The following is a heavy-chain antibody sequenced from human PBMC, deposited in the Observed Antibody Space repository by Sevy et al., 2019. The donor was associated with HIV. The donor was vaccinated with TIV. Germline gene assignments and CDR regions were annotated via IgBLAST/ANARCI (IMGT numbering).Heavy chain of an antibody. V-gene: IGHV3-9*01. Sequence: GGSLRLSCAASGFTFDDYAMHWVRQAPGKGLEWVAGIYWNSGSIGYADSVKGRFTISRDNAKNFLYLQMNSLRAEDTAFYYCAKDTSPTAYSDAFDIWGQGTMVTVSS. J-gene: IGHJ3*02. CDR2: IYWNSGSI. CDR3: AKDTSPTAYSDAFDI. CDR1: GFTFDDYA. D-gene: IGHD2-21*01.